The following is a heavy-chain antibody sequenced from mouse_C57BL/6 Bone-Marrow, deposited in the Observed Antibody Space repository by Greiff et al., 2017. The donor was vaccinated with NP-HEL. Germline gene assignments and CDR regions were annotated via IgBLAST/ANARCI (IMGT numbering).Heavy chain of an antibody. CDR3: ARDRPGVYWYFDV. D-gene: IGHD4-1*01. CDR2: INYDGSST. J-gene: IGHJ1*03. CDR1: GFTFSDYY. Sequence: EVHLVESEGGLVQPGSSMKLSCTASGFTFSDYYMAWVRQVPEKGLEWVANINYDGSSTYYLDSLKSRFIISRDNAKNILYLQMSSLKSEDTATYYCARDRPGVYWYFDVWGTGTTVTVSS. V-gene: IGHV5-16*01.